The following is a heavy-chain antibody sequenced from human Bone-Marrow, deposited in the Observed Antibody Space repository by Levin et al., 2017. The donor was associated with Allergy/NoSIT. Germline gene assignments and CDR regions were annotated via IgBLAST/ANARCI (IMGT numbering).Heavy chain of an antibody. Sequence: PSETLSLTCTVSGGSISTSSYFWGWIRQPPGKGLEWIGDIYYSGTTYYNPSLKSRVTMSLDMSRNQFSLKLSSVTAADTAVYYCARVPSSGWPHFDYWGQGTLVTVSS. CDR2: IYYSGTT. V-gene: IGHV4-39*07. CDR3: ARVPSSGWPHFDY. CDR1: GGSISTSSYF. J-gene: IGHJ4*02. D-gene: IGHD6-19*01.